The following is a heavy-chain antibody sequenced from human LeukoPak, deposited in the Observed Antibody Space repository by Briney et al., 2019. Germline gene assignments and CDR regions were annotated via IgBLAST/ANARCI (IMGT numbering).Heavy chain of an antibody. CDR2: INTNTGNP. CDR1: GYTFTSYA. V-gene: IGHV7-4-1*02. D-gene: IGHD3-10*01. J-gene: IGHJ5*02. Sequence: GASVKVSCKASGYTFTSYAMNWVRQAPGQGLEWMGWINTNTGNPTYAQGFTGRFVFSLDTSVSTAYLQISSLKAEDTAVYYCARDGITMVRGVSRWFDPWGQGTLVTVSS. CDR3: ARDGITMVRGVSRWFDP.